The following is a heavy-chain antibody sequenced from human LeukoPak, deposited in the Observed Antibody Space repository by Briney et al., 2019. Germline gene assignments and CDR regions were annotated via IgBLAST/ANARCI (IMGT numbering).Heavy chain of an antibody. CDR2: INASGGST. V-gene: IGHV1-46*01. Sequence: ASVKVSCKASGYRFTSYYMHWVRQAPGQGLEWMGIINASGGSTTYAQKFQGRVTMTRDTSTSTVYMELSSLRSEDTAVYYYARDLIAAAGTTWFDPWGQGTLVTVSS. D-gene: IGHD6-13*01. CDR1: GYRFTSYY. CDR3: ARDLIAAAGTTWFDP. J-gene: IGHJ5*02.